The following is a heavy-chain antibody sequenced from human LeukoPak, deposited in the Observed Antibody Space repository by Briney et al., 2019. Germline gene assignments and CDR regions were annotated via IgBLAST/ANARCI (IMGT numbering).Heavy chain of an antibody. J-gene: IGHJ5*02. CDR2: IYYSGST. CDR1: GGSISSYY. CDR3: ARRMVLDWLPNWFDP. D-gene: IGHD3-9*01. Sequence: RSSETLSLTCTVSGGSISSYYWSWIRQPPGKGLEWIGSIYYSGSTYYNPSLKSRVTISVDTSKNQFSLKLSSVTAADTAVYYCARRMVLDWLPNWFDPWGQGTLVTVSS. V-gene: IGHV4-59*05.